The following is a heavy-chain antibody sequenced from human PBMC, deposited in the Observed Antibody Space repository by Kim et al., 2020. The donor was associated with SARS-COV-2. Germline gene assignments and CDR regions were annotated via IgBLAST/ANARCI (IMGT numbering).Heavy chain of an antibody. V-gene: IGHV3-23*01. CDR3: AKDPHYDFWSGYFFDY. J-gene: IGHJ4*02. Sequence: GGSLRLSCAASGFTFSSYGMSWVRQAPGKGLEWVSTISGSGGSTYYADSVKGRFTISRDNSKNTLYLQMNSLRAEDTAVYYCAKDPHYDFWSGYFFDYWGQGTLVTVSS. D-gene: IGHD3-3*01. CDR2: ISGSGGST. CDR1: GFTFSSYG.